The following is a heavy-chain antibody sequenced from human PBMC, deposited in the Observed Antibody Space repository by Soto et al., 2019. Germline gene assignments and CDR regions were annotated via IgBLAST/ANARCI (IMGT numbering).Heavy chain of an antibody. V-gene: IGHV1-69*13. J-gene: IGHJ6*02. D-gene: IGHD2-21*02. CDR1: GGTFSNHA. CDR3: ARDDATYCGGDCYRYFYYGMDV. CDR2: IIPMFPTA. Sequence: VKVSCKASGGTFSNHAISWVRQAPGQGLEWVGGIIPMFPTADYTQRFQGRVTITADDSTTTVYMELSGLRSEDTAMYYCARDDATYCGGDCYRYFYYGMDVWGQGTTVTVSS.